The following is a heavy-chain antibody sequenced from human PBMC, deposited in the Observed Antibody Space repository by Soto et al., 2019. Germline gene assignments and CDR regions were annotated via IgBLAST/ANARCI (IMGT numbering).Heavy chain of an antibody. CDR3: ARDGGYGDYSDNDFDY. CDR2: ISSSSSTI. CDR1: GFTFSSYS. J-gene: IGHJ4*02. D-gene: IGHD4-17*01. Sequence: GGSLRLSGAASGFTFSSYSMNWVRQAPGKGLEWVSYISSSSSTIYYADSVKGRLTISRDNAKNSLYLQMNSLRDEDTAVYYCARDGGYGDYSDNDFDYWGQGTLVTVSS. V-gene: IGHV3-48*02.